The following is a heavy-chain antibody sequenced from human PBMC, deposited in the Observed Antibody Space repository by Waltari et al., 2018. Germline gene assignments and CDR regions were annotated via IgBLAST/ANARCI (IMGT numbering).Heavy chain of an antibody. Sequence: QVVLVQSGAEVKKPGASVKVSCKASGYIFINYYLHWVRQAPGQGPEWMGWVNPDTGNANYAHKFRGRVTMTWDTSSNTAFMDLSDLKSDDTAVYYCVRDRTTVAARPGDYWGQGTLVTVSS. CDR3: VRDRTTVAARPGDY. V-gene: IGHV1-2*07. CDR1: GYIFINYY. D-gene: IGHD6-6*01. J-gene: IGHJ4*02. CDR2: VNPDTGNA.